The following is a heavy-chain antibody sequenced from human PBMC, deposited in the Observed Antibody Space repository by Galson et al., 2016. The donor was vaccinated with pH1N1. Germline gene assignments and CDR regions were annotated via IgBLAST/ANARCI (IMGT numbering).Heavy chain of an antibody. CDR2: IYLGGSLI. V-gene: IGHV5-51*07. CDR1: GYRFPSSW. J-gene: IGHJ3*02. D-gene: IGHD4-17*01. CDR3: ARQNDYGDYRGDAFDI. Sequence: QSGAEVKKPGESLKISCKGSGYRFPSSWIGWVHQMPGKGLEWMGIIYLGGSLIRYRPSFQGQVTISADKSINIVYLEWSSLKASDTATYYCARQNDYGDYRGDAFDIWGQGTMVTVSS.